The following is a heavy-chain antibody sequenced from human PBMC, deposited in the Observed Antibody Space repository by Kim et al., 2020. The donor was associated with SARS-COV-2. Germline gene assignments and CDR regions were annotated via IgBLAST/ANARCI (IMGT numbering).Heavy chain of an antibody. CDR3: AKDYYGSGSYYNWFDP. D-gene: IGHD3-10*01. CDR1: GFTFSSYA. CDR2: IYSGGSST. V-gene: IGHV3-23*03. Sequence: GGSLRLSCAASGFTFSSYAMSWVRQAPGKGLEWVSVIYSGGSSTYYADSVKGRFTISRDNSKNTLYLQMNSLRAEDTAVYYCAKDYYGSGSYYNWFDPWGQGTLVTVSS. J-gene: IGHJ5*02.